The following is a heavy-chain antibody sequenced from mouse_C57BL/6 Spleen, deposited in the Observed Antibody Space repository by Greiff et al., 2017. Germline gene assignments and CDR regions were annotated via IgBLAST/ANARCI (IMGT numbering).Heavy chain of an antibody. D-gene: IGHD1-1*01. Sequence: EVQLVESGGDLVKPGGSLKLSCAASGFTFSSYGMSWVRQTPDKRLEWVATISSGGSYTYYPDSVKGRFTISRDNAKNTLYLQMSSLKSEDTAMYYCARQGTTVVAKYYFDYWGQGTTLTVSS. CDR2: ISSGGSYT. V-gene: IGHV5-6*01. CDR1: GFTFSSYG. J-gene: IGHJ2*01. CDR3: ARQGTTVVAKYYFDY.